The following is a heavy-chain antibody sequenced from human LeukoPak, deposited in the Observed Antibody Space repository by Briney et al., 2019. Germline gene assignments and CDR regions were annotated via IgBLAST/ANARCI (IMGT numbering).Heavy chain of an antibody. D-gene: IGHD3-16*01. Sequence: SETLSLPCTVSGGSISSSSYYWGWIRQPPGKGLEWIGSIYYSGSTYYNPSLKSRVTISVDTSKNQFSLKLSSVTAADTAVYYCARDPKRLWDFDPWGQGTLVTVSS. CDR1: GGSISSSSYY. J-gene: IGHJ5*02. V-gene: IGHV4-39*07. CDR2: IYYSGST. CDR3: ARDPKRLWDFDP.